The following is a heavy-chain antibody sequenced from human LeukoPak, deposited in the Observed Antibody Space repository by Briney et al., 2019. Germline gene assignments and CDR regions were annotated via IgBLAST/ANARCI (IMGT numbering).Heavy chain of an antibody. J-gene: IGHJ3*02. CDR3: AKPLGSYGDYDAFDI. V-gene: IGHV3-23*01. CDR1: GFTFSRYA. Sequence: GGSLRLSCAASGFTFSRYAMTWVRQGPGKGLEWVSAISGSGGSTYYADSVKGRFTISRDNSKNTLYLQMNSLRAEDTAVYYCAKPLGSYGDYDAFDIWGQGTMVTVSS. CDR2: ISGSGGST. D-gene: IGHD4-17*01.